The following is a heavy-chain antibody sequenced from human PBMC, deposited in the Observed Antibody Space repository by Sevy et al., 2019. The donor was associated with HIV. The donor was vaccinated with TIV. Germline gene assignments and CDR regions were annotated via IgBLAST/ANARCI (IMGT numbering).Heavy chain of an antibody. CDR3: ARTYSSGWSHFDY. CDR1: GFTFSSYA. J-gene: IGHJ4*02. D-gene: IGHD6-19*01. V-gene: IGHV3-30-3*01. Sequence: GGSLRLSCAASGFTFSSYAMHWVRQAPGKGLEWVAVISYDGSNKYYADSVKGRFTISRDNSKNTLYLQMNSLRAEGTAVYYCARTYSSGWSHFDYWGQGTLVTVSS. CDR2: ISYDGSNK.